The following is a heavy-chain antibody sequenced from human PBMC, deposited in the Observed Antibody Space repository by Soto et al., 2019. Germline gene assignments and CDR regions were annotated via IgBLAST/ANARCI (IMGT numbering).Heavy chain of an antibody. V-gene: IGHV4-4*02. CDR1: GGSISSSNW. Sequence: SETLSLTCAVSGGSISSSNWWSWVRQPPGKGLEWIGEIYHSGSTNYNPSLKSRVTISVDKSKNQFSLKLSSVTAADTAVYYCARSGYSSSHNWFDPWGQGTMVTVYS. CDR3: ARSGYSSSHNWFDP. J-gene: IGHJ5*02. CDR2: IYHSGST. D-gene: IGHD6-13*01.